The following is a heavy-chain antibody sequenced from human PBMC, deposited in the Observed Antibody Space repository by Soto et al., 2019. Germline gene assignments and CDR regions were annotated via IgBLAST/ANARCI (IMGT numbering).Heavy chain of an antibody. Sequence: SVKVSCKASGGTFSSYAISWVRQAPGQGLEWMGGIIPIFGTANYAQKFQGRVTITADESTSTAYMELSSLRSEDTAVYYCARAPFVDGYNYCTDYWGQGTLVTVSS. CDR1: GGTFSSYA. D-gene: IGHD5-12*01. CDR3: ARAPFVDGYNYCTDY. CDR2: IIPIFGTA. J-gene: IGHJ4*02. V-gene: IGHV1-69*13.